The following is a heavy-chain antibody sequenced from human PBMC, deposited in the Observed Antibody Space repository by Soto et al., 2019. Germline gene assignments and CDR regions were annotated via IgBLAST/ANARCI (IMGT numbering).Heavy chain of an antibody. J-gene: IGHJ3*02. V-gene: IGHV3-23*01. CDR2: ISGSGGST. Sequence: PGGSLRLSCAASGFTFSSYAMSWVRQAPGKGLEWVSVISGSGGSTYYADSVKGRFTISRDNSKNTLYLQMNSRRAEDTAVYYCAREYSSSWYWEAFDIWGQGTMVTVS. CDR1: GFTFSSYA. D-gene: IGHD6-13*01. CDR3: AREYSSSWYWEAFDI.